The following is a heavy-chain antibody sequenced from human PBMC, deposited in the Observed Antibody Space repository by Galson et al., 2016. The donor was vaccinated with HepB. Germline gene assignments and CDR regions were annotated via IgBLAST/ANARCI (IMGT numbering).Heavy chain of an antibody. Sequence: SVKVSCKAAGYIFTSFYIHWVRQAPGQGLEWMGIINPSDGDANFVQKFQDRVTMTRDTSTSTVYMELSSLRSEDTAVYYCARDRGRQQLDVWGKGTTVTVSS. CDR1: GYIFTSFY. D-gene: IGHD6-13*01. CDR2: INPSDGDA. J-gene: IGHJ6*04. V-gene: IGHV1-46*01. CDR3: ARDRGRQQLDV.